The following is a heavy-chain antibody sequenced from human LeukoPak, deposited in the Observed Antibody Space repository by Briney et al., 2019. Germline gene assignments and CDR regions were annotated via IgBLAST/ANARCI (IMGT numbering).Heavy chain of an antibody. CDR3: AKERNLEIAAAGTIFDY. V-gene: IGHV3-30*02. CDR2: IRYDGSNK. Sequence: PGGSLRLSCAASGFTFSSYGMHWVRQAPGKGLEWVAFIRYDGSNKYYADSVKGRFTISRDNSKNTLYLQMNSLRAEDTAVYYCAKERNLEIAAAGTIFDYWGQGTLVTVSS. D-gene: IGHD6-13*01. J-gene: IGHJ4*02. CDR1: GFTFSSYG.